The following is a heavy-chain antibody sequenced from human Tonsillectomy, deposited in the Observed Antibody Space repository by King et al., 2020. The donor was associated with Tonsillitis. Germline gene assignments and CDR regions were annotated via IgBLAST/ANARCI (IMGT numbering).Heavy chain of an antibody. CDR1: GFTFSNYW. CDR3: ARDHYYDSSGSPGNY. Sequence: VQLVESGGGLVQPGGSLRLSCAASGFTFSNYWMNWVRQAPGKGLEWVANIKQDGSEKYYVDSLKGRFTIPRDNAKNSLYLQMNSLRAEDTAVYYCARDHYYDSSGSPGNYWGQGTLVTVSS. V-gene: IGHV3-7*01. CDR2: IKQDGSEK. D-gene: IGHD3-22*01. J-gene: IGHJ4*02.